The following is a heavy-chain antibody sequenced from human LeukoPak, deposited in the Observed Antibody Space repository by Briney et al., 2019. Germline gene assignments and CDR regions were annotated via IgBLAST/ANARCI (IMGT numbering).Heavy chain of an antibody. J-gene: IGHJ4*02. CDR1: GGSISSYY. D-gene: IGHD3-3*01. Sequence: NTSETLSLTCTVSGGSISSYYWSWIRQPPGKGLEWIGYIYYSGSTNYNPSLKSRVTISVDTSKNQFSLKLSSVTAADTAVYYCARVRRDDYDFWSGYPFVMRSGLVFDYWGRGTLVTVSS. CDR3: ARVRRDDYDFWSGYPFVMRSGLVFDY. V-gene: IGHV4-59*01. CDR2: IYYSGST.